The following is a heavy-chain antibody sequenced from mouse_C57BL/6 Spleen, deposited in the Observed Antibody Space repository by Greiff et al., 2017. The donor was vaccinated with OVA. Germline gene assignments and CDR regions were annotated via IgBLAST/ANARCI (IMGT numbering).Heavy chain of an antibody. CDR3: ARDYSNPYYYAMDY. V-gene: IGHV5-4*01. Sequence: EVMLVESGGGLVKPGGSLKLSCAASGFTFSSYAMSWVRQTPEKRLEWVATINDGGSYTYYPDNVKGRFTISRDNAKNNLFLQMNHLTSEYTAMYYCARDYSNPYYYAMDYWGQGTSVTVSS. J-gene: IGHJ4*01. CDR1: GFTFSSYA. D-gene: IGHD2-5*01. CDR2: INDGGSYT.